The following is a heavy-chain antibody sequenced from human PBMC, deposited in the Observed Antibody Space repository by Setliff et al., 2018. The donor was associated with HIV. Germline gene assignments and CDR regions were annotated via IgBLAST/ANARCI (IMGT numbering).Heavy chain of an antibody. D-gene: IGHD6-19*01. J-gene: IGHJ4*02. V-gene: IGHV3-23*01. Sequence: ETLSLTCTVSGDFFSSDYYWGWIRQSPGKGLEWVSAITGSGVSKYYADSVKGRFTISRDNSKNTLYLQMNGLTAEDMAVYYCAKRISGWYYSDYWGQGTLVTVSS. CDR1: GDFFSSDY. CDR2: ITGSGVSK. CDR3: AKRISGWYYSDY.